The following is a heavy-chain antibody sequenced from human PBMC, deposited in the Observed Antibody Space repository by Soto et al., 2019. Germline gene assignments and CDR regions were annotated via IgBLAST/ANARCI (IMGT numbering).Heavy chain of an antibody. D-gene: IGHD3-10*01. J-gene: IGHJ6*02. CDR1: GYSFTSYW. V-gene: IGHV5-10-1*01. Sequence: GESLKICCKGSGYSFTSYWISWVRQMPGKGLEWMGRIDPSDSYTNYSPPFQGHVTISADKSISTAYLQWSSLKASDTAMYYCARHGTDADYYGMDVWGQGTTVTVSS. CDR3: ARHGTDADYYGMDV. CDR2: IDPSDSYT.